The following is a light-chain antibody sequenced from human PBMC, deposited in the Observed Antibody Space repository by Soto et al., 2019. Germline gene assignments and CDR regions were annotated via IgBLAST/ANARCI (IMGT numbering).Light chain of an antibody. CDR2: ASS. J-gene: IGKJ4*01. CDR3: HQYIGYPHT. V-gene: IGKV1-16*02. Sequence: DIQMTQSPSSLSASVGDRVTITCRASQDIRNYLAWVQPKPGKAHKSLIYASSTLQSGVPSKFSGSGFGTDFPLNIISLHPEDFATYYGHQYIGYPHTFGGGTKGE. CDR1: QDIRNY.